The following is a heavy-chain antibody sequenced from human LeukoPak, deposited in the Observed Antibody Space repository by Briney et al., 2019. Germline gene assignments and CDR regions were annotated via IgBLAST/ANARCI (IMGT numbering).Heavy chain of an antibody. CDR1: GGSFTGYY. CDR3: ARAGGVTTVTTGYYCGMDV. CDR2: INHSGST. Sequence: SETLSLTCAVYGGSFTGYYWSWVRQPPGNGLEWIGEINHSGSTNYNPCRKSRVTISVETSKTQFSLKLSSVTAADTAVYYCARAGGVTTVTTGYYCGMDVWGQGTTVTVSS. J-gene: IGHJ6*02. V-gene: IGHV4-34*01. D-gene: IGHD4-11*01.